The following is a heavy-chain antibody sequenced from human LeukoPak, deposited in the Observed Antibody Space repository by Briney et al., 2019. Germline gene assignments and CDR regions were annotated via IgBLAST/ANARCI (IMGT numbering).Heavy chain of an antibody. D-gene: IGHD5-12*01. CDR1: GYSLTSYW. Sequence: ESLMISCKGSGYSLTSYWIGWVRPMPGKGLEGMRIIDPCDSDSRYSPSFQGQVTISADKYISTAYLQWSRLKASDSAMYYCARRVYSGYTDVFDIWGQGTKVTVSS. V-gene: IGHV5-51*01. CDR3: ARRVYSGYTDVFDI. CDR2: IDPCDSDS. J-gene: IGHJ3*02.